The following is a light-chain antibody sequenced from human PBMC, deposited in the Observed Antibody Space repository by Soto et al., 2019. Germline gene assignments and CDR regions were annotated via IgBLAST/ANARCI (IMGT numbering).Light chain of an antibody. CDR3: QQYSNYSWT. J-gene: IGKJ1*01. Sequence: DIQMTQSPSTLSASVGDRVTITCRASQSISSWLAWYQQKPGKAPKLLIYDASSLESGVPSRFSGSGSGTEFTLTISSLQSDDFATYYCQQYSNYSWTFGQGTKVDIK. CDR2: DAS. V-gene: IGKV1-5*01. CDR1: QSISSW.